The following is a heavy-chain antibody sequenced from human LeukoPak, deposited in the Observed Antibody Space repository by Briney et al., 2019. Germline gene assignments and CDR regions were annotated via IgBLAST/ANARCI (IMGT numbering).Heavy chain of an antibody. CDR3: ARDTFHYGVNDAFDI. Sequence: GGSLRLSCAASGFTFSSYWMSWVRQAPGKGLEWVANIKQDGSEKYYVDSVKGRFTISRDNAKNSLYLQMNSLRAEDTAVYYCARDTFHYGVNDAFDIWGQGTMVTVSS. CDR2: IKQDGSEK. D-gene: IGHD4-17*01. V-gene: IGHV3-7*01. J-gene: IGHJ3*02. CDR1: GFTFSSYW.